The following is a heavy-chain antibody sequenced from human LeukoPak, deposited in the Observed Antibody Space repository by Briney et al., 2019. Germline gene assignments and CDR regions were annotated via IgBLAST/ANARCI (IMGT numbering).Heavy chain of an antibody. Sequence: PSETLSLTCTVSGGSISSSSYYWGWTRQPPGKGLEWIGSIYYSGSTYYNPSLKSRVTISVDTSKNQLSLKLSSVTAADTAVYYCARIQGYSSSWEHDAFDMWGQGTMVTVSS. CDR2: IYYSGST. D-gene: IGHD6-13*01. V-gene: IGHV4-39*07. J-gene: IGHJ3*02. CDR1: GGSISSSSYY. CDR3: ARIQGYSSSWEHDAFDM.